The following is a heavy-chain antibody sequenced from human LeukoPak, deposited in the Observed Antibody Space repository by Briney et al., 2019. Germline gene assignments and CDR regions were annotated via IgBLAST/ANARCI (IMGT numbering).Heavy chain of an antibody. Sequence: GASVKVSCKASGGTFSSYAISWVRQAPGQGLEWMGGIIPIFGTANYAQKFQGRVTITADESTSTAYMELSSLRSEDTAVYYCARDGFGVYYDSSGWYNWFDPWGQGTLVTVSS. CDR1: GGTFSSYA. J-gene: IGHJ5*02. CDR2: IIPIFGTA. D-gene: IGHD3-22*01. V-gene: IGHV1-69*13. CDR3: ARDGFGVYYDSSGWYNWFDP.